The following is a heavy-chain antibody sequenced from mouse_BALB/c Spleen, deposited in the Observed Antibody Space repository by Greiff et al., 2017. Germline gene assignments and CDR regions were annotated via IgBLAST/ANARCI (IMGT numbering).Heavy chain of an antibody. Sequence: EVKLMESGGGLVQPGGSRKLSCAASGFTFSSFGMHWVRQAPEKGLEWVAYISSGSSTIYYADTVKGRFTISRDNPKNTLFLQMTSLRSEDTAMYYCARAGDYDDFCFDYWGQGTTLTVSS. V-gene: IGHV5-17*02. J-gene: IGHJ2*01. CDR3: ARAGDYDDFCFDY. D-gene: IGHD2-13*01. CDR1: GFTFSSFG. CDR2: ISSGSSTI.